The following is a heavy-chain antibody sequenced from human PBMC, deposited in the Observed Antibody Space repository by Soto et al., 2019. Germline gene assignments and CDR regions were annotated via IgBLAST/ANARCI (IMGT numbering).Heavy chain of an antibody. CDR2: VNPDGTES. D-gene: IGHD2-15*01. J-gene: IGHJ1*01. CDR1: GFDFNFYW. V-gene: IGHV3-7*03. Sequence: GGSLRLSCAASGFDFNFYWMTWGRQAPGKGLEWVANVNPDGTESFYADSLKDRLSISRDNANNSLSLRMNSLRVDDTAVYYCAREENCSDGICYSEYFQRWGQGTLVTVSS. CDR3: AREENCSDGICYSEYFQR.